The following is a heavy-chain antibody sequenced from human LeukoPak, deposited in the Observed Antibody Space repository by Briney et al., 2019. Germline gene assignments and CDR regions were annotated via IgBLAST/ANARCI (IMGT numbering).Heavy chain of an antibody. CDR3: ARGSGSSWYYFDY. V-gene: IGHV1-8*03. CDR2: MYPNSGNT. Sequence: ASVKVSCKASGYTFTSYDINWVRQATGQGLEWMGWMYPNSGNTGYAQKFQGRVTITRNTSISTAYMELSSLRSEDTAVYYCARGSGSSWYYFDYWGQGTLVTVSS. J-gene: IGHJ4*02. CDR1: GYTFTSYD. D-gene: IGHD6-13*01.